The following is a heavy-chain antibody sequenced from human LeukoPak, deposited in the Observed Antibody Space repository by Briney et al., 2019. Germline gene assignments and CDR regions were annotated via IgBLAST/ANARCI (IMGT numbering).Heavy chain of an antibody. Sequence: GGSLRLSCTASGFTSGDYAMSWFRQAPGKGLEWVGFIRSKAYGGTTEYAASVKGRFTISRDDSKSIAYLQMNSLKTEDTAVYYCTRAEQQWLVPPDYWGQGTLVTVSS. CDR1: GFTSGDYA. CDR3: TRAEQQWLVPPDY. CDR2: IRSKAYGGTT. J-gene: IGHJ4*02. V-gene: IGHV3-49*03. D-gene: IGHD6-19*01.